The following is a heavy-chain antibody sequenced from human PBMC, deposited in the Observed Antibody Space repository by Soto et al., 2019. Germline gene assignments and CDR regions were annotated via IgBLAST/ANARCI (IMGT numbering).Heavy chain of an antibody. V-gene: IGHV4-34*01. CDR3: ARHASESPYYFDY. J-gene: IGHJ4*02. CDR1: GGSFSGYY. CDR2: INHSGST. Sequence: SETLSLTCAVYGGSFSGYYWSWIRQPPGKGLEWIGEINHSGSTNYNPSLKSRVTISIDTSKNQFSLKLSSVTAADTAVYYCARHASESPYYFDYWGQGTLVTVSS.